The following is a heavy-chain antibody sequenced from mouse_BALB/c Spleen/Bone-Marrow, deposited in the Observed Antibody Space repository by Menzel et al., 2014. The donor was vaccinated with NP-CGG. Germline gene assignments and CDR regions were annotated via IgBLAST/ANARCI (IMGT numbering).Heavy chain of an antibody. CDR2: IYPGNSDT. V-gene: IGHV1-5*01. J-gene: IGHJ2*01. CDR1: GYTFTNYW. Sequence: EVKLVESGAELAKPRASVKMSCKASGYTFTNYWMHWVKQRPGQGLEWIGAIYPGNSDTSYNQKFKGKAKLTAVTSASTAYMELSSLTNEDSAVYYCTRDGPYYFDYWGQGTTLTVSS. CDR3: TRDGPYYFDY. D-gene: IGHD1-2*01.